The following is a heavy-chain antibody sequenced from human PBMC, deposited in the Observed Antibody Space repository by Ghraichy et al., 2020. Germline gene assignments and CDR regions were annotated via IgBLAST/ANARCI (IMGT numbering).Heavy chain of an antibody. CDR3: ARNVGGSYVSSYYGMDV. J-gene: IGHJ6*02. D-gene: IGHD1-26*01. CDR1: GFTFSSYW. V-gene: IGHV3-7*03. Sequence: LSLTCAASGFTFSSYWMSWVRQAPGKGLEWVANIKQDGSEKYYVDSVKGRFTISRDNAKNSLYLQMNSLRAEDTAVYYCARNVGGSYVSSYYGMDVWGQGTTVTVSS. CDR2: IKQDGSEK.